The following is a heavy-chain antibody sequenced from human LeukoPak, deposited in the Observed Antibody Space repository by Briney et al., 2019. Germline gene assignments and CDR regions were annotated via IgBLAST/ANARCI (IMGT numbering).Heavy chain of an antibody. V-gene: IGHV4-38-2*01. CDR3: EKGLCINGGPFVY. Sequence: SETLSLTCAVSGYSIITADYWGWLRQPPGAGLEWIGSIHQSVVTYYNPSFRSRVTMSVDTSASQFSLKLTFVTAADTAVYYCEKGLCINGGPFVYWGQGILVTVSA. D-gene: IGHD1-20*01. J-gene: IGHJ4*02. CDR1: GYSIITADY. CDR2: IHQSVVT.